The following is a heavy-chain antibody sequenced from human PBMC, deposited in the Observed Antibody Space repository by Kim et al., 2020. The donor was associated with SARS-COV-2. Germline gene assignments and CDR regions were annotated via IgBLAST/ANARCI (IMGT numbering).Heavy chain of an antibody. CDR3: TVGYSSSWYWGYYYYGMDV. J-gene: IGHJ6*02. D-gene: IGHD6-13*01. CDR2: IKSKTDGGTT. Sequence: GGSLRLSCAASGFTFSNAWMSWVRQAPGKGLEWVDRIKSKTDGGTTDYAAPVKGRFTISRDDSKNTLYLQMNSLKTEDTAVYYCTVGYSSSWYWGYYYYGMDVWGQGTTVTVSS. CDR1: GFTFSNAW. V-gene: IGHV3-15*01.